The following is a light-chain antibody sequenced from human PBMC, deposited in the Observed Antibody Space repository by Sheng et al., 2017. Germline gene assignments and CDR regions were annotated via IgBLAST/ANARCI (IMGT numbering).Light chain of an antibody. V-gene: IGKV1-5*03. J-gene: IGKJ1*01. CDR1: QSISNW. CDR2: KAS. Sequence: DIQMTQSPSTLSASVGDRVTITCRASQSISNWLAWYQQKPGKAPKVLIYKASSLESGVPSRFSGSGSGTEFTLTVSSLQPDDFATYYCQQYYGYPWTFGQRDQGG. CDR3: QQYYGYPWT.